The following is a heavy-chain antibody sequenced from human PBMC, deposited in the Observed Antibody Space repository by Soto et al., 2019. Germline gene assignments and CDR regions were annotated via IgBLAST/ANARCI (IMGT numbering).Heavy chain of an antibody. Sequence: TMRHPYTVYGGNFGGSYGRRVLQPQGKGVKWIGEIYHSGRTNYKPSIKSRVTISVDKSKNQFSMKLSSVTAADTAVYYCAINKKQQLAHYYYYGLDVWGQGTTVTVSS. V-gene: IGHV4-34*08. D-gene: IGHD6-13*01. CDR3: AINKKQQLAHYYYYGLDV. CDR1: GGNFGGSY. CDR2: IYHSGRT. J-gene: IGHJ6*02.